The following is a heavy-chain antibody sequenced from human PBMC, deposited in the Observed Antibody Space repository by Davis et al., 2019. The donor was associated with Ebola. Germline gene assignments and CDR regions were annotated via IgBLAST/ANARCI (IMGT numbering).Heavy chain of an antibody. J-gene: IGHJ4*02. CDR3: ARDRNWGCEY. CDR2: IRPDGGDK. D-gene: IGHD7-27*01. Sequence: GESLKISCAASGFTFSSYWLSWVRQAPGKGLEWVAFIRPDGGDKYYTDSVKGRFTASRDNYKNTLYLQMNGLRLEDTAVYYCARDRNWGCEYWGQGTLVTVSS. CDR1: GFTFSSYW. V-gene: IGHV3-30*02.